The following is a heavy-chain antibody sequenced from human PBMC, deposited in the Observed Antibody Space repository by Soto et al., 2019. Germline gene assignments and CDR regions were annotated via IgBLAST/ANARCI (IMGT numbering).Heavy chain of an antibody. V-gene: IGHV3-23*01. D-gene: IGHD3-10*01. J-gene: IGHJ4*02. CDR3: AKGRGGSGSLTPRVDF. Sequence: EVQLLESGGGLVQPGGSLRLSCAASGFTFNNYAMTWVRQAPGKALEWVSAISGGGDTTSYADSVKGRFTVSRDGSKNTLHLQMSSLRAEDTALYYCAKGRGGSGSLTPRVDFWGQGTLVTVSS. CDR1: GFTFNNYA. CDR2: ISGGGDTT.